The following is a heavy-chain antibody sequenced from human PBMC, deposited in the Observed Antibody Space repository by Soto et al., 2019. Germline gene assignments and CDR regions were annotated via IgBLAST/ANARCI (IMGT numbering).Heavy chain of an antibody. CDR2: LFSNDEK. CDR3: TRIVPFGWGNYSLYFDL. J-gene: IGHJ2*01. Sequence: QVTLKESGPVLVKPTETLTLTCTVPGFSLSNVRIGVNWIRQPPGKALEWLAHLFSNDEKSFSTSLKNRLTISKDSSGSQVVLTMTNMDPVDTATYYCTRIVPFGWGNYSLYFDLWGRGTLVTVSS. D-gene: IGHD1-7*01. CDR1: GFSLSNVRIG. V-gene: IGHV2-26*01.